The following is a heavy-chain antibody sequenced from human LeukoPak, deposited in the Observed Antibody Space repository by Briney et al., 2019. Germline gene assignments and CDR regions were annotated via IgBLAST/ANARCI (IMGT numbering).Heavy chain of an antibody. Sequence: KPSETLSLTCAVYGGSFSGYYWSWIRQPPGKGLEWIGEINHSGSTNYNPSLKGRVTISVDTSKNQFSLKLSSVTAADTAVYYCARVGYSYGFPDYWGQGTLVTVSS. CDR1: GGSFSGYY. V-gene: IGHV4-34*01. J-gene: IGHJ4*02. D-gene: IGHD5-18*01. CDR3: ARVGYSYGFPDY. CDR2: INHSGST.